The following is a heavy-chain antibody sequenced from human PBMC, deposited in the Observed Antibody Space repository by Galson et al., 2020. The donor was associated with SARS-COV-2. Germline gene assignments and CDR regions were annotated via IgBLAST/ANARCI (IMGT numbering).Heavy chain of an antibody. Sequence: SVKVSCKASRCTFSSYSMSWVRQAPGQGLEWMGGINPIVGTANYAQKFQGRVTITADESTYTAYMELSSLRSEDTDVYYCANPRTYGSSLYGMDVWGQGTTVTVSS. D-gene: IGHD4-17*01. CDR2: INPIVGTA. J-gene: IGHJ6*02. CDR1: RCTFSSYS. CDR3: ANPRTYGSSLYGMDV. V-gene: IGHV1-69*13.